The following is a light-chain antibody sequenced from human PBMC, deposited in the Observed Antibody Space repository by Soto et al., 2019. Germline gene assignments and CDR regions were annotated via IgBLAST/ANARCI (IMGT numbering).Light chain of an antibody. CDR1: SGDIGAGYR. CDR3: QSYDTSLSAVV. Sequence: QSVLTQPASVSGSPGQSITISCTGTSGDIGAGYRVRWYQQVPGTAPKVLIYNNSNRPSGVPARFSGSKSGTSASLAISGLQAEDEADYYCQSYDTSLSAVVFGGGTKLTVL. V-gene: IGLV1-40*01. CDR2: NNS. J-gene: IGLJ3*02.